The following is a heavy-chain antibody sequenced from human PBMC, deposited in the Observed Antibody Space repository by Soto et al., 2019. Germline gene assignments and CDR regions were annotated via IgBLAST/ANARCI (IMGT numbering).Heavy chain of an antibody. J-gene: IGHJ6*02. V-gene: IGHV1-24*01. CDR3: AAPYGSGSYSHYGMDV. CDR2: FDPEDGET. Sequence: ASVKVSCKVSGYTLTELSMHWVRQAPGKGLEWMGGFDPEDGETIYAQKFRERVTITRDISTNTAYMELSSLRSEDTAVYYCAAPYGSGSYSHYGMDVWGQGTTVTVSS. CDR1: GYTLTELS. D-gene: IGHD3-10*01.